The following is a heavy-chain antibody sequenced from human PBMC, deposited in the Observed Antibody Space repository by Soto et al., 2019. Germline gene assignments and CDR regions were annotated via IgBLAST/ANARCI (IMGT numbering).Heavy chain of an antibody. J-gene: IGHJ4*02. CDR2: ISAYNGNT. CDR3: ARDQTDILTGYYGPGY. Sequence: GASVKVSCKVSGYTFTSYGISWVRQAPGQGLEWMGWISAYNGNTNYAQKLQGRVTMTTDTSTSTAYMELRSLRSDDTAVYYCARDQTDILTGYYGPGYWGQGTLVTVSS. CDR1: GYTFTSYG. V-gene: IGHV1-18*01. D-gene: IGHD3-9*01.